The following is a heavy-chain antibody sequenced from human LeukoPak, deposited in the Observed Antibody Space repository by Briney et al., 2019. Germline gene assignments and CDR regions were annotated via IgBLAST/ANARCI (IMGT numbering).Heavy chain of an antibody. CDR3: ARDAAGFNSSWEFDY. CDR2: IYYSGST. J-gene: IGHJ4*02. Sequence: PSETLSLTCTVSGGSISGYYYNWIRQPPGKGLEWIGYIYYSGSTNYNPSLKSRVTISADTSKNQFSLKLSSVTAADTAMYYCARDAAGFNSSWEFDYWGQGTLVTVSS. V-gene: IGHV4-59*01. CDR1: GGSISGYY. D-gene: IGHD6-13*01.